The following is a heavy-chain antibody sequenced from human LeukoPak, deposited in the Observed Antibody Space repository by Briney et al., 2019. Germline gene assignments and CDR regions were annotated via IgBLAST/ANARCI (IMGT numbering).Heavy chain of an antibody. D-gene: IGHD3-22*01. CDR3: ARDYSSGSYY. CDR2: ISSSGSTI. J-gene: IGHJ4*02. Sequence: GGSLRLSCAASGFTFSSYEMNWVRQAPGKGLEWVSYISSSGSTIYYADSVKGRFTISRDNAKNSLYLQMNSLRAEDTALYYCARDYSSGSYYWGQGTLVTVSS. V-gene: IGHV3-48*03. CDR1: GFTFSSYE.